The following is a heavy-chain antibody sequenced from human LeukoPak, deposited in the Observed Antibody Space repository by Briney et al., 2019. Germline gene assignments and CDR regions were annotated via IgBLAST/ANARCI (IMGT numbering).Heavy chain of an antibody. D-gene: IGHD2-15*01. V-gene: IGHV4-34*01. CDR3: ARGTPIYCSGGSCYGVYYFDY. Sequence: SETLSLTCAVYGGSFSGYYWSWIRQPPGKGLEWIGEINHSGSTNYNPSLKSRVTISVDTSKNQFSLKPSSVTAADTAVYYCARGTPIYCSGGSCYGVYYFDYWGQGTRVTVSS. CDR1: GGSFSGYY. CDR2: INHSGST. J-gene: IGHJ4*02.